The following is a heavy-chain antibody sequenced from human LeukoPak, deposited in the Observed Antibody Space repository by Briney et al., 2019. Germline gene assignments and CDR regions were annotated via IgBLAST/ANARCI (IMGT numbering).Heavy chain of an antibody. CDR3: AREWEPYYYMDV. J-gene: IGHJ6*03. V-gene: IGHV1-2*02. Sequence: ASVKVSCKASGYTFTDYYMHWVRQAPGQGLEWTGWINPNSGGTNYAQKFQGRVTMTRDTSISTAYMELSRLRSDDTAVYYCAREWEPYYYMDVWGKGTTVTISS. D-gene: IGHD1-26*01. CDR2: INPNSGGT. CDR1: GYTFTDYY.